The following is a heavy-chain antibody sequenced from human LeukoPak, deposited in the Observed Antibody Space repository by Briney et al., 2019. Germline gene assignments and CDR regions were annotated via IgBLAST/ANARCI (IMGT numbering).Heavy chain of an antibody. V-gene: IGHV3-7*01. CDR2: IKQDGSEK. CDR1: GFTFSSYW. Sequence: GGSLRLSCAASGFTFSSYWMSWVRQAPGKGLEWVANIKQDGSEKYYVDSVKGRFTISRDNAKNSLYLQMNSLRAEDTAVYYCARSRWLSTRLYYYYYYMDVWGKGTTVTVSS. J-gene: IGHJ6*03. D-gene: IGHD6-19*01. CDR3: ARSRWLSTRLYYYYYYMDV.